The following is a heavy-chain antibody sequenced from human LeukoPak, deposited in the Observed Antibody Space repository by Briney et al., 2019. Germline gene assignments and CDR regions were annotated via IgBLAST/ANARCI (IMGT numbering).Heavy chain of an antibody. J-gene: IGHJ3*02. Sequence: GASVKVSCKASGYTFTGYYLHWVRQAPGQGPEWMGWINPNSGGTNYAQKFQGWVIMTRDTSIRTAYMELSRLRSDDTAVYYCATSGTTESAFDIWGQGTLVTVSS. D-gene: IGHD1-7*01. V-gene: IGHV1-2*04. CDR3: ATSGTTESAFDI. CDR1: GYTFTGYY. CDR2: INPNSGGT.